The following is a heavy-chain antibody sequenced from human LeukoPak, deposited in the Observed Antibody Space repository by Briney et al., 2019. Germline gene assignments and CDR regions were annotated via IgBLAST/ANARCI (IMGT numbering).Heavy chain of an antibody. Sequence: GGSLRLSCAASGFTFINAWMAWVRQAPGKGLEWVGRIKAKAHGGTIEYAAPVKGRFTISRDDSKNTLYLQMNSLKTEDTAVYYCTTDGVGVEGVTYDNWGQGTLVSVSS. D-gene: IGHD1-26*01. CDR3: TTDGVGVEGVTYDN. V-gene: IGHV3-15*01. CDR1: GFTFINAW. J-gene: IGHJ4*02. CDR2: IKAKAHGGTI.